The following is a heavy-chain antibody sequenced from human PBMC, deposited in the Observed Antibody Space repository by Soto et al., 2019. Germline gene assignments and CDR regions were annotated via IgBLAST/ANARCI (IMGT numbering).Heavy chain of an antibody. Sequence: PGGSLRLSCAASGFTFSSYAMSWVRQAPGKGLEWVSAISGSGGSTYYADSVKGRFTISRDNSKNTLYLQMNSLRAEDTAVYYCAESGAAGTWSHLYYFDYWGQGTLVTVSS. D-gene: IGHD6-13*01. J-gene: IGHJ4*02. CDR1: GFTFSSYA. CDR2: ISGSGGST. CDR3: AESGAAGTWSHLYYFDY. V-gene: IGHV3-23*01.